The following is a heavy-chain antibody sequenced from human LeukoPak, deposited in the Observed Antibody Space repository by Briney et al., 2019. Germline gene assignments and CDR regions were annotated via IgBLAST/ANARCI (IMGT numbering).Heavy chain of an antibody. J-gene: IGHJ6*03. CDR1: GGSFSGYY. V-gene: IGHV4-34*01. CDR2: INHSGST. D-gene: IGHD5-18*01. Sequence: KSSETLSLTCVVYGGSFSGYYWSWIRQPPGKGLEWIGKINHSGSTNYNPSLKSRVTISVDTSKNQFSLKLSSVTAADTAVYYCARGVVIQLFYYYYMDVWGKGTTVTVSS. CDR3: ARGVVIQLFYYYYMDV.